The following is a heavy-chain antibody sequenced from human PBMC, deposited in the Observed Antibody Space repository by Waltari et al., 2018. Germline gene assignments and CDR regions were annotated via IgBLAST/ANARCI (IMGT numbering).Heavy chain of an antibody. V-gene: IGHV3-48*03. J-gene: IGHJ6*03. Sequence: EVQLVESGGDLVQPGGSLRLSFAASGFIFSGYEMSWVRQAPGKGLEWISYISYSGETIHYADSVQGRFTTSRDHSKNSLILQMDSLRAEDTAIYYCARDHYMDVWGKGTTVTVSS. CDR1: GFIFSGYE. CDR2: ISYSGETI. CDR3: ARDHYMDV.